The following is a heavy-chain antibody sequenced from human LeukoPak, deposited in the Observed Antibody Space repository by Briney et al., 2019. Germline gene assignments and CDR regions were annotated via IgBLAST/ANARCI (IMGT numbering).Heavy chain of an antibody. CDR2: ISDDESVK. D-gene: IGHD6-13*01. CDR1: GFSFNNYW. V-gene: IGHV3-74*01. Sequence: GGSLGLSCAASGFSFNNYWMHWVRQAPVKGLVWVSLISDDESVKTYADSVKGRFTISRDNAKNTVYLQMNSLRAEDTAVYYCARDSIAPPGDVDYWGQGTRVTVSP. J-gene: IGHJ4*02. CDR3: ARDSIAPPGDVDY.